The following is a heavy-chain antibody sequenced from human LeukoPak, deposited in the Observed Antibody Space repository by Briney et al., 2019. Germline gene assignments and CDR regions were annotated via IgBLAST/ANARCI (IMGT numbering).Heavy chain of an antibody. J-gene: IGHJ4*02. CDR2: IYSGGST. CDR3: AGGARRQQPFDY. Sequence: GGSLRLSCAASEFTVSSNYMTWVRQAPGKGLEWVSVIYSGGSTYYADSVKGRFTISRDNSKNTLYLQMNSLRAEDTAVYYYAGGARRQQPFDYWGQGTLVTVSS. CDR1: EFTVSSNY. V-gene: IGHV3-66*01. D-gene: IGHD6-13*01.